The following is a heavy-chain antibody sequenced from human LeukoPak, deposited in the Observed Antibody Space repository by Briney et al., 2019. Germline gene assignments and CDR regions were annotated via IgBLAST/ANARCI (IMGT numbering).Heavy chain of an antibody. CDR2: ISGNGGST. CDR1: GFTFSSYA. Sequence: GGSLRLSCAASGFTFSSYAMSWVRQAPGKGLEWVSAISGNGGSTYYADSVKGRFTISRDNSKNTLYLQMNSLRAEDTAVYYCAKDQHITMVRGVNFGAFDIWGQGTMVTVSS. V-gene: IGHV3-23*01. J-gene: IGHJ3*02. D-gene: IGHD3-10*01. CDR3: AKDQHITMVRGVNFGAFDI.